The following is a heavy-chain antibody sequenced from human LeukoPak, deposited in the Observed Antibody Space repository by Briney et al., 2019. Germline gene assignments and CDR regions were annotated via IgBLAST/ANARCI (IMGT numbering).Heavy chain of an antibody. V-gene: IGHV3-48*03. CDR2: ISSSGSTI. D-gene: IGHD2-21*02. Sequence: GVSLRLSCAASGFTLSRYEMNWGRQAPGQGLEWVSYISSSGSTIYYADSVKGRFTISRDNAKNSIYLQMNSLRVEDTAVYYCAKDIVGGGDDYWGQGTLVIVSS. CDR1: GFTLSRYE. J-gene: IGHJ4*02. CDR3: AKDIVGGGDDY.